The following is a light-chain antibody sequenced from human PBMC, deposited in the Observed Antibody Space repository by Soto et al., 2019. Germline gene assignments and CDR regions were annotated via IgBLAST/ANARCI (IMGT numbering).Light chain of an antibody. V-gene: IGKV3-11*01. J-gene: IGKJ1*01. CDR3: QQSYSSPPT. CDR1: QSVSSY. Sequence: EIVLTQSPVTLPLSPGDSATLSCRASQSVSSYLAWYQQKPGQAPRLLIYDASNRATGIPARFSGSRSGPDFTLTISSLQPEDFATYYCQQSYSSPPTFGQGTKVDIK. CDR2: DAS.